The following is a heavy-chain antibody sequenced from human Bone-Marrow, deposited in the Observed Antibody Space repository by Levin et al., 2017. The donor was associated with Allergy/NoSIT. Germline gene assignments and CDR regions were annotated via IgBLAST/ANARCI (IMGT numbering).Heavy chain of an antibody. J-gene: IGHJ4*02. CDR2: IDWNDDK. CDR3: ARNRVADRNVGYSLDF. Sequence: QTLSLTCSFSGFSLSTSEMGVTWVRQPPGKALEWLALIDWNDDKFYSTSLKTRLSISKDTSKNQVLLTVTNMDPLDTATYYCARNRVADRNVGYSLDFWGQGTLVTVSS. D-gene: IGHD1-1*01. V-gene: IGHV2-70*18. CDR1: GFSLSTSEMG.